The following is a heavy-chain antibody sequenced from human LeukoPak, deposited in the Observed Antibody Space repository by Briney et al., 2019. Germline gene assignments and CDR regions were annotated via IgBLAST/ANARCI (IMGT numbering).Heavy chain of an antibody. CDR2: ISYDGSNK. Sequence: GGSLRLSCAASGFTFSSYGMHWVRQAPGKGLEWVAVISYDGSNKYYADSVKGRFTISRDNSKNTLYLQMNSLRAEDTAVYYCARVRTRYSSSSRAFDIWGQGTMVTVSS. D-gene: IGHD6-6*01. J-gene: IGHJ3*02. V-gene: IGHV3-30*03. CDR3: ARVRTRYSSSSRAFDI. CDR1: GFTFSSYG.